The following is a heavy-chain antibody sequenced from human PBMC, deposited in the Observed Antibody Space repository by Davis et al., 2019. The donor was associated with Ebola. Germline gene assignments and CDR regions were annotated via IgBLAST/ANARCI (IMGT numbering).Heavy chain of an antibody. J-gene: IGHJ4*02. Sequence: GESLKISCAASGFTVSSNYMSWVRQAPGKGLEWVSVIYCGGSTYYADSVKGRFTITRDNSKNTLYLQMNSLRAEDTAVYYCARDRFYGSGSYYCVYWGQGALVTVSS. D-gene: IGHD3-10*01. CDR2: IYCGGST. CDR3: ARDRFYGSGSYYCVY. CDR1: GFTVSSNY. V-gene: IGHV3-66*01.